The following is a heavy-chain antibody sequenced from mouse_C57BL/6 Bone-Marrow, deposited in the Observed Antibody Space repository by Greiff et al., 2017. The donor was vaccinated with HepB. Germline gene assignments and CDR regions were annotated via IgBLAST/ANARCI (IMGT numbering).Heavy chain of an antibody. CDR3: ASNYVLYYFDY. Sequence: EVKVVESGAELVKPGASVKLSCTASGFNIKDYYMHWVKQRTEQGLEWIGRIDPEDGETKYAPKFQGKATLTAATSSNTAYLQLSSLTSEDTAVYYCASNYVLYYFDYWGQGTTLTVSS. V-gene: IGHV14-2*01. CDR1: GFNIKDYY. CDR2: IDPEDGET. J-gene: IGHJ2*01. D-gene: IGHD1-1*01.